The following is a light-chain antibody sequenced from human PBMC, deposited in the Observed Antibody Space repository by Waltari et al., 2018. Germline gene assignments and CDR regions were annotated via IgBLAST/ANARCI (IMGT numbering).Light chain of an antibody. J-gene: IGLJ2*01. V-gene: IGLV2-14*01. CDR1: SSDIGAFNF. CDR2: DVS. Sequence: QSGLTQPASVSGSPGQSITISCAATSSDIGAFNFISWYQQRPGKAPELLVYDVSHRPSGVSTLFSGSKSDNTAALTISGLQAEDEAVYYCSSFSSSTAGIFGGGTKVTVL. CDR3: SSFSSSTAGI.